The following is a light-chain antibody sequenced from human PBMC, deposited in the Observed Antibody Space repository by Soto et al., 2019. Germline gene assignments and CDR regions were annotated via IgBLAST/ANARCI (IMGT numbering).Light chain of an antibody. CDR3: QHLNNYPPFT. CDR1: QDIKTY. CDR2: GTF. V-gene: IGKV1-9*01. J-gene: IGKJ3*01. Sequence: IQLTQSPSSLSASVGDRVSITCRASQDIKTYLAWYQQKQGKAPKLLISGTFTLQSGVPSRFNGSGSGTALTLTISRLQPEDFATYYCQHLNNYPPFTFGPGTKVDLE.